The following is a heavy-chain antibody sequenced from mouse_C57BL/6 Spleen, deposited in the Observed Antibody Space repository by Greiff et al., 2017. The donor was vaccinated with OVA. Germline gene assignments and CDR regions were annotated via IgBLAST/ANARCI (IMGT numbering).Heavy chain of an antibody. D-gene: IGHD3-2*02. CDR1: GYTFTSYW. V-gene: IGHV1-52*01. CDR2: IDPSDSET. J-gene: IGHJ2*01. Sequence: QVQLQQPGAELVRPGSSVKLSCKASGYTFTSYWMHWVKQRPIQGLEWIGNIDPSDSETHYNQKFKDKATLTVDKSSSKAYMQLSSLTSEDSSVYSCARRPAQATYYFDYWGQGTTLTVSS. CDR3: ARRPAQATYYFDY.